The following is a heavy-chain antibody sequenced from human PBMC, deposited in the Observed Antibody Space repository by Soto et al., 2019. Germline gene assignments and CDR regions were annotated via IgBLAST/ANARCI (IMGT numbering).Heavy chain of an antibody. V-gene: IGHV5-51*01. Sequence: PGESLKISCKGSGYSFTSYWISWVRQMPGKGLEWMGIIYPGDSDTRYSPSSQGQVTISADKSITTAYLQWSSLKASDTAIYYCARRAFCGGDCTARPQDYYGMDVWGQGTAVTVSS. CDR1: GYSFTSYW. D-gene: IGHD2-21*02. J-gene: IGHJ6*02. CDR2: IYPGDSDT. CDR3: ARRAFCGGDCTARPQDYYGMDV.